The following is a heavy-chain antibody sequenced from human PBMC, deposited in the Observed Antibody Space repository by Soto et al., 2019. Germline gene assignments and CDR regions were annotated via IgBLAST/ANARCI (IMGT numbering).Heavy chain of an antibody. CDR3: ARSVAVPGAHIDY. V-gene: IGHV4-59*01. CDR2: VYYTGST. J-gene: IGHJ4*02. CDR1: GGSISGSY. D-gene: IGHD6-19*01. Sequence: SETLSLTGSVSGGSISGSYWSWIRQSPGKGLEWVGYVYYTGSTNYSPSLRSRVRISVDTSKNEFSLRLSSVTAADTAVYFCARSVAVPGAHIDYWGQGTQVTVSS.